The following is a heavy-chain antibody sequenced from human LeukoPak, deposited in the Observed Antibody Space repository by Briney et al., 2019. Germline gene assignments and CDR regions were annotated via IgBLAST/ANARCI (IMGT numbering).Heavy chain of an antibody. CDR2: INPSGGST. CDR1: GYTFTSYY. CDR3: ARETPTVWFGELREDY. V-gene: IGHV1-46*01. J-gene: IGHJ4*02. Sequence: ASVKVSCKASGYTFTSYYMHWVRQAPGQGLEWMGIINPSGGSTSYAQKFQGRVTMTRDTSTSTVYMELSGLRSEDTAVYYCARETPTVWFGELREDYWGQGTLVTVSS. D-gene: IGHD3-10*01.